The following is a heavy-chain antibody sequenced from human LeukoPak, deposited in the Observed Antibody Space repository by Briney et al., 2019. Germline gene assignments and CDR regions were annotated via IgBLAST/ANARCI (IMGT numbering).Heavy chain of an antibody. Sequence: PSETLSLTCTVSGDSFSTYYWSWIRQPAGKGLEWIGHIYTSGTTNYNPSLKSRVTMSIDTSKNQFSLKLSSVTAADTAVYFCAREAYCGGGSCYHSRGWFDPWGQGTLVTVSS. V-gene: IGHV4-4*07. J-gene: IGHJ5*02. D-gene: IGHD2-15*01. CDR2: IYTSGTT. CDR3: AREAYCGGGSCYHSRGWFDP. CDR1: GDSFSTYY.